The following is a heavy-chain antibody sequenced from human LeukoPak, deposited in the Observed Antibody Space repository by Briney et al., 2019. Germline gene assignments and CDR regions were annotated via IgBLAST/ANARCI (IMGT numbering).Heavy chain of an antibody. Sequence: ASVKVSCKASGYTFTSYGISWVRQAPGQGLEWMGWISAYNGNTNYAQKLQGRVTMTTDTSTSTAYMELRSLRSDDTAVYYCARDRGSIAAAGYAFDIWGQGTMVTVSS. D-gene: IGHD6-13*01. CDR1: GYTFTSYG. CDR3: ARDRGSIAAAGYAFDI. V-gene: IGHV1-18*01. J-gene: IGHJ3*02. CDR2: ISAYNGNT.